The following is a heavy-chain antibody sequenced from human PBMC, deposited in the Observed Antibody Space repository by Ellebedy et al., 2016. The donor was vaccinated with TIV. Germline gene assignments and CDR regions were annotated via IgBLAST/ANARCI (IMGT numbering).Heavy chain of an antibody. J-gene: IGHJ4*02. CDR3: VRAWGKLSYFDY. D-gene: IGHD7-27*01. CDR2: VFHSGNA. Sequence: SETLSLTXNVSGDSITSGGYYWTWIRQHPGKGLEWIGNVFHSGNANYSPSLKSRLTLSVDTSKNHFSLTLTSVTAADTAIYYCVRAWGKLSYFDYWGLGTLVTVSS. CDR1: GDSITSGGYY. V-gene: IGHV4-31*03.